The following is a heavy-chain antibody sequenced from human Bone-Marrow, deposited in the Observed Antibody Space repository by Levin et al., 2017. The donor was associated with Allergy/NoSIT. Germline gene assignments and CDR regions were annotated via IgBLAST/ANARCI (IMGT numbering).Heavy chain of an antibody. Sequence: GESLKISCAASGFIVSAHYMSWVRQAPGKGLEWVSVIYTGDRKNHADSVKGRFTISRDTSRNTLYLQMNSLRVEDTAVYYCARLEWATQAFEIWGQGTMVTVSS. J-gene: IGHJ3*02. CDR2: IYTGDRK. V-gene: IGHV3-53*01. D-gene: IGHD3-3*01. CDR1: GFIVSAHY. CDR3: ARLEWATQAFEI.